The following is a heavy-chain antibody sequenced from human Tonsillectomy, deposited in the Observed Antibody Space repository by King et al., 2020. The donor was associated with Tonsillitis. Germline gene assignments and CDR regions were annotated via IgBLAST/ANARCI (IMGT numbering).Heavy chain of an antibody. CDR1: GFTFDDYT. J-gene: IGHJ6*02. CDR2: ISWDGGST. Sequence: EVQLVESGGVVVQPGGSLRLSCAASGFTFDDYTMHWVRQAPGKGLEWVSLISWDGGSTFYADSVRGRFTISRDNSKNSLYLHMNSLRTEDTALYYCTKDRYYCSSTSCYTRSAMDVWGQGTTVTVSS. D-gene: IGHD2-2*02. CDR3: TKDRYYCSSTSCYTRSAMDV. V-gene: IGHV3-43*01.